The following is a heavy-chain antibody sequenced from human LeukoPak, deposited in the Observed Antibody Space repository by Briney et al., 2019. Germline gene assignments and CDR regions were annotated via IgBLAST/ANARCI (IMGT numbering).Heavy chain of an antibody. J-gene: IGHJ3*02. CDR1: GYTFTSYG. CDR3: ARDLLYYDSSGYYGDDAFDI. D-gene: IGHD3-22*01. V-gene: IGHV1-18*01. CDR2: INAYNGNT. Sequence: GASVNVSCKSSGYTFTSYGISGVRQAPGQGLEWMGLINAYNGNTNYAQKLQGRVTMTTDTSTSTAYMEVRSLRSDDTAVYYCARDLLYYDSSGYYGDDAFDIWGQGTMVTVSS.